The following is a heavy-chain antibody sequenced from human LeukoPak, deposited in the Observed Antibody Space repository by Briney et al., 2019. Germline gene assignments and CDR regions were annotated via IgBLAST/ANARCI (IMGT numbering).Heavy chain of an antibody. J-gene: IGHJ4*02. CDR2: IKQDGSQK. D-gene: IGHD6-13*01. Sequence: GGSLRLSCAASGFTFSSYWMSWVRQAPGKGLEWVAKIKQDGSQKYYLDSVKGRFTISRDNAKNSLYLQMNSLRAEDTAVYYCARDLVADGTAGADYWGQGILVTVSS. CDR1: GFTFSSYW. V-gene: IGHV3-7*01. CDR3: ARDLVADGTAGADY.